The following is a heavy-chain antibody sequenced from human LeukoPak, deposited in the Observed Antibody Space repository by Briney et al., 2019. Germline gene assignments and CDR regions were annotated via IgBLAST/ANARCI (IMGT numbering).Heavy chain of an antibody. CDR2: IIPIFGTA. J-gene: IGHJ3*02. V-gene: IGHV1-69*05. CDR3: ARDRATTVTKSFAFDI. D-gene: IGHD4-17*01. CDR1: GGTFSSYA. Sequence: ASVKVSCKASGGTFSSYAISWVRQAPGQGLEWMGGIIPIFGTANYPQKFQGRVTITTDESTSTAYMDLSSLTSEDTAVYYCARDRATTVTKSFAFDIWGQGTMVTVSS.